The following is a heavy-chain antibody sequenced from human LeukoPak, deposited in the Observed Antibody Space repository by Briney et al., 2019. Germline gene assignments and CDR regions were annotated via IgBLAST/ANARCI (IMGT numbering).Heavy chain of an antibody. V-gene: IGHV1-69-2*01. CDR1: GYTFIDYY. J-gene: IGHJ4*02. Sequence: ASVKVSCKASGYTFIDYYMHWVQQAPGKGLEWVGRVDPEDGETIYAEKFQGRVTMTADTSMDTAYMEVSSLRSEDTAVYYCARGLSAYSSSDWGQGTLVTVSS. CDR3: ARGLSAYSSSD. D-gene: IGHD6-6*01. CDR2: VDPEDGET.